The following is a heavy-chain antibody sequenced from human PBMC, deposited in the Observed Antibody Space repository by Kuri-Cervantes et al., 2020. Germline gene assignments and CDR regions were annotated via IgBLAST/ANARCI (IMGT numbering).Heavy chain of an antibody. Sequence: GESLKISCAASGFTFSSYSMNWVRQAPGKGLEWVSYISSSSSTIYYADSVKGRFTISRDNAKNSLYLQMNSLRAEDTAVYYCARAGDYGSFGYWGQGTLVTVSS. CDR2: ISSSSSTI. D-gene: IGHD4-17*01. CDR3: ARAGDYGSFGY. J-gene: IGHJ4*02. V-gene: IGHV3-48*04. CDR1: GFTFSSYS.